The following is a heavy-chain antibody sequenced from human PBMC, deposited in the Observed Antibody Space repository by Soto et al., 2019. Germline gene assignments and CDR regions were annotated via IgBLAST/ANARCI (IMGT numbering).Heavy chain of an antibody. Sequence: XGSLRLSCVTSGFTFSRNTMNWVRQAPGKGLEWVASITSSGSYVYYADSVKGRFSASRDNAKNSLSLQMDSLRPDDTAIYFCVKDEGIEAMDVWGQGTTVTVSS. CDR3: VKDEGIEAMDV. J-gene: IGHJ6*02. D-gene: IGHD3-3*02. V-gene: IGHV3-21*01. CDR2: ITSSGSYV. CDR1: GFTFSRNT.